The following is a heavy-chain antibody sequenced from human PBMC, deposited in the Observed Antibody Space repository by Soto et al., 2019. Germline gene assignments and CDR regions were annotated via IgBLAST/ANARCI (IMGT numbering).Heavy chain of an antibody. CDR3: AADFPIAAAGGMDV. D-gene: IGHD6-13*01. CDR2: INAGNGNT. CDR1: GYTFTSYA. Sequence: ASVKVSCKASGYTFTSYAMHWVRQAPGQRLEWMGWINAGNGNTKYSQKFQGRVTITRDTSASTAYMELSSLRSEDTAVYYCAADFPIAAAGGMDVWGQGTTVTVSS. V-gene: IGHV1-3*01. J-gene: IGHJ6*02.